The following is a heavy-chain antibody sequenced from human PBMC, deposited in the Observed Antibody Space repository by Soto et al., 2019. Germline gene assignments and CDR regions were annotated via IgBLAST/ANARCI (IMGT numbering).Heavy chain of an antibody. CDR1: GGTFSSYA. J-gene: IGHJ4*02. CDR3: ARANSGDDDEFDY. D-gene: IGHD5-12*01. V-gene: IGHV1-2*02. CDR2: INPNTGGT. Sequence: ASVKVSCKASGGTFSSYAISWVRQAPGQGLEWMGWINPNTGGTDSQQKFQGRVTMTRGSSITTAYMELSSLRSDDTAVFYCARANSGDDDEFDYWGQGTPVTVS.